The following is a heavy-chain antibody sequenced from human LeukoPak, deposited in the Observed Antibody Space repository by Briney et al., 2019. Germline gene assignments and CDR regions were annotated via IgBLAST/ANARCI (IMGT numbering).Heavy chain of an antibody. D-gene: IGHD5-18*01. Sequence: GGSLRLSCAASGFTFSSYAMTWVRQGPEKGLQWVSLISSTGYNSYYADSVKGRFTVSRDNSKNILYLQMNSLRAEDTALYYCAKDIQAANWGQGTLVTVSS. V-gene: IGHV3-23*01. J-gene: IGHJ1*01. CDR2: ISSTGYNS. CDR1: GFTFSSYA. CDR3: AKDIQAAN.